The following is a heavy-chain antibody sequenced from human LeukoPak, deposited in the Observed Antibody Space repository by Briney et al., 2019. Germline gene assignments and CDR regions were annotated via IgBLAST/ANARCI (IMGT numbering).Heavy chain of an antibody. D-gene: IGHD5-18*01. Sequence: GGSLRLSCAASGFTFSNAWMSWVRQAPGKGLEWVGRIKSKTDGGTTDYAAPVKGRFTISRDDSKNTLYLQMNSLKTEDTAVYYCTTEKTWIQLWLHGFDYWGQGTLVTVSS. CDR1: GFTFSNAW. CDR2: IKSKTDGGTT. CDR3: TTEKTWIQLWLHGFDY. J-gene: IGHJ4*02. V-gene: IGHV3-15*01.